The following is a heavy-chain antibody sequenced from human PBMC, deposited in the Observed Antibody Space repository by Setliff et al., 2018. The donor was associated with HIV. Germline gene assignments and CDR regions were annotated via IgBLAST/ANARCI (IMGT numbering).Heavy chain of an antibody. CDR3: AAMDIVVVPATYAGDY. J-gene: IGHJ4*02. CDR1: GFTFSRYW. CDR2: IYSGGST. Sequence: GGSLRLSCAASGFTFSRYWMHWVRQAPGKGLEWVSVIYSGGSTYYADSVKGRFTISRDNSKNTLYLQMNSLRAEDTAVYYCAAMDIVVVPATYAGDYWGQGTLVTVSS. V-gene: IGHV3-66*02. D-gene: IGHD2-2*03.